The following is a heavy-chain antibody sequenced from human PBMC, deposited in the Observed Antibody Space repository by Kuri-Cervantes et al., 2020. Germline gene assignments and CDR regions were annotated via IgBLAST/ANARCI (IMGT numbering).Heavy chain of an antibody. J-gene: IGHJ4*02. CDR2: INPNSGGT. V-gene: IGHV1-2*04. Sequence: ASVKVSCKASGYTFTGYYMHWVRQAPGQGLEWMGWINPNSGGTNYAQKFQGWVTMTRDTSISTAYMELSRLRSDDTAVYYCARLQVPRLERRDYWGQGTQVTVSS. CDR1: GYTFTGYY. CDR3: ARLQVPRLERRDY. D-gene: IGHD1-1*01.